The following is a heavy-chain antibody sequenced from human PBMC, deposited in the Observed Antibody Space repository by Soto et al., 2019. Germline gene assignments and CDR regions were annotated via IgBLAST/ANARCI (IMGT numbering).Heavy chain of an antibody. D-gene: IGHD6-19*01. CDR1: GFTFSSYA. CDR2: ISGSGGST. J-gene: IGHJ1*01. CDR3: AKPDRWLDEGEYFQH. Sequence: EVQLLESGGGLVQPGGSLRLSCAASGFTFSSYAMSWVRQAPGKGLEWVSAISGSGGSTYYADSVKGRFTISRDNSKNTLNLQMNSLRAEDTAVYYCAKPDRWLDEGEYFQHWGQGTLVTVSS. V-gene: IGHV3-23*01.